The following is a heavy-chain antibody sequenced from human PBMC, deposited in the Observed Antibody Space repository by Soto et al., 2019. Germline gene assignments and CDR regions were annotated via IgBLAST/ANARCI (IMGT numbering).Heavy chain of an antibody. D-gene: IGHD3-10*01. CDR1: RFTFDDYA. J-gene: IGHJ6*02. Sequence: PGGSLRLSCAASRFTFDDYAMHWVRQAPGKGLEWVSGISWDSGSIAYADSVKGRFTISRDNSKNTLYLQMNSLRAEDTAVYYCAKDRGYYYGMDVWGQGTTVTVSS. CDR2: ISWDSGSI. V-gene: IGHV3-9*01. CDR3: AKDRGYYYGMDV.